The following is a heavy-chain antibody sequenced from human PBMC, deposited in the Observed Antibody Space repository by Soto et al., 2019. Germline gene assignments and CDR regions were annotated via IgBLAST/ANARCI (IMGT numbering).Heavy chain of an antibody. CDR1: GYTFTSYG. CDR2: ISAYNGNT. D-gene: IGHD1-26*01. J-gene: IGHJ6*02. V-gene: IGHV1-18*01. CDR3: ARDAWELRVYYYYYGMDV. Sequence: QVQLVQSGAEVKKPGASVKVSCKASGYTFTSYGISWVRQAPGQGLEWMGWISAYNGNTDYAQKLQGRVTMTTDTSTSTAYMELRSLRSDDTAVYYCARDAWELRVYYYYYGMDVWGQGTTVTVSS.